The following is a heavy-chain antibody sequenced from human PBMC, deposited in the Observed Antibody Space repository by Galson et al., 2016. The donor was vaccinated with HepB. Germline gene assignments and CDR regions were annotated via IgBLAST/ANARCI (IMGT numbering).Heavy chain of an antibody. CDR1: GFIFSSYG. V-gene: IGHV3-23*01. CDR3: VRGSTAPDV. Sequence: SLRLSCAASGFIFSSYGMTWVRQAPGKGLEDVSSISMSGGGRDYAESVKGRFTISRDNSRSTLFLQMNSLRAEDTGVYYCVRGSTAPDVWGKGTTVTVSS. D-gene: IGHD3-16*01. J-gene: IGHJ6*04. CDR2: ISMSGGGR.